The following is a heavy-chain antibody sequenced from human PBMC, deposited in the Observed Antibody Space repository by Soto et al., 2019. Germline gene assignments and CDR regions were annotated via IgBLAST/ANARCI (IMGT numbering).Heavy chain of an antibody. D-gene: IGHD6-13*01. CDR1: GGSISSGGYS. CDR3: ASEHRIAAAGHYYYYYGMDV. J-gene: IGHJ6*02. Sequence: QLQLQESGSGLVKPSQTLSLTCAVSGGSISSGGYSWSWIRQPPGKGLEWIGYIYHSGSTYYNPSLKGRVTISVDRSKNQFSLKLSSVTAADTAVYYCASEHRIAAAGHYYYYYGMDVWGQGTTVTVSS. V-gene: IGHV4-30-2*01. CDR2: IYHSGST.